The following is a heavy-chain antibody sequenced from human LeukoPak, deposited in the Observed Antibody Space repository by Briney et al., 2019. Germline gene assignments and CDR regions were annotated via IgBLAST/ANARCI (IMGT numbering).Heavy chain of an antibody. J-gene: IGHJ4*02. CDR2: INHSGST. CDR1: GGSFSGYY. CDR3: ARLVVPAATDFDY. V-gene: IGHV4-34*01. Sequence: SETLPLTCAVYGGSFSGYYWSWIRQPPGKGLEWIGEINHSGSTNYNPSLKSRVTISVDTSKNQFSLKLSSVTAADTAVYYCARLVVPAATDFDYWGQGTLVTVSS. D-gene: IGHD2-2*01.